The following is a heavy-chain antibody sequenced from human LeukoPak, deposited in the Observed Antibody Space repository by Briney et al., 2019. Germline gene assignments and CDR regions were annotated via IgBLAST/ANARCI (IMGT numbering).Heavy chain of an antibody. V-gene: IGHV4-59*01. J-gene: IGHJ6*02. CDR3: ARFGPYYDMDV. CDR1: GGSISGNY. D-gene: IGHD3/OR15-3a*01. Sequence: PSETLSLTSTVSGGSISGNYWTWTRQPPGKGLEWIGQIHYTGKADYNPPLRSRITISVDTSKNQMFLKVSSVTAADTAVYYCARFGPYYDMDVWGQGTTVTVSS. CDR2: IHYTGKA.